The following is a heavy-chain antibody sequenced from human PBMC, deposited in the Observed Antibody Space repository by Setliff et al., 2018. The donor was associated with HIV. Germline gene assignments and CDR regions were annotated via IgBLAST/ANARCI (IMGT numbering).Heavy chain of an antibody. V-gene: IGHV2-5*02. J-gene: IGHJ3*02. CDR3: AHSPEGPTPPPFDI. Sequence: SGPTLVNPPQTLTLTCTFSGFSLSTTGVGVGWIRQPPGKALEWLALIYWDDDKRYSPSLKSRLTITKDTSKNQVVLIMTNMDPVDIATYYCAHSPEGPTPPPFDIWGQGTLVTVSS. CDR1: GFSLSTTGVG. CDR2: IYWDDDK. D-gene: IGHD4-17*01.